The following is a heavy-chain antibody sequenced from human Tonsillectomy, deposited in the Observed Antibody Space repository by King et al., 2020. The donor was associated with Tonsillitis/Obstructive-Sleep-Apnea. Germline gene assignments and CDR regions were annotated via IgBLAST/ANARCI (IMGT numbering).Heavy chain of an antibody. CDR2: ITYSGTT. J-gene: IGHJ6*02. CDR3: ARADRVGSYSYYNLDV. D-gene: IGHD1-14*01. V-gene: IGHV4-31*03. Sequence: QVQLQESGPGLVKPSQTLSLTCTVSGGSIRGGSYYWSWIRQHPGKGLEWIGHITYSGTTHYNPSLNSRLTISVDTSKNQFSLKVSSVTAADTAVYYCARADRVGSYSYYNLDVWGQGTTVTVSS. CDR1: GGSIRGGSYY.